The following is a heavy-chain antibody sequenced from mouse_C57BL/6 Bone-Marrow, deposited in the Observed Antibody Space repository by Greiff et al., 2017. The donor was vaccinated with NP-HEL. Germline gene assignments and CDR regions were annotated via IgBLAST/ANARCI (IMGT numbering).Heavy chain of an antibody. D-gene: IGHD1-1*01. CDR1: GYTFTSYW. V-gene: IGHV1-72*01. CDR2: IDPNSGGS. CDR3: ARRGYCDSSHWYFDV. Sequence: QVQLKQPGAELVKPGASVKLSCKASGYTFTSYWMHWVKQRPGRGLEWIGRIDPNSGGSKYNEKFKSKATLTVDKPSSTAYMQLSSLTSEDSAVYYGARRGYCDSSHWYFDVWGTGTTVTVSS. J-gene: IGHJ1*03.